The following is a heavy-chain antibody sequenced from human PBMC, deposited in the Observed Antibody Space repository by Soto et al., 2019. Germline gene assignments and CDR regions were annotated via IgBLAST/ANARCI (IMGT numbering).Heavy chain of an antibody. CDR2: IYYSGST. CDR3: ARVDYYDSSGYYPGGYYFDY. J-gene: IGHJ4*02. Sequence: PSETLSLTCTVSGGSISSYYWSWIRQPPGKGLGWIGYIYYSGSTNYNPSLKSRVTISVDTSKNQFSLKLSSVTAADTAVYYCARVDYYDSSGYYPGGYYFDYWGQGTLVTVSS. D-gene: IGHD3-22*01. CDR1: GGSISSYY. V-gene: IGHV4-59*01.